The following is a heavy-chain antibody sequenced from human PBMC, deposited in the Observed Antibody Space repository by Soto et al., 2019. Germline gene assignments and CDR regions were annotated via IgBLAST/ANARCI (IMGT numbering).Heavy chain of an antibody. V-gene: IGHV3-7*01. CDR3: AREDSSSSGAFDI. Sequence: EVQLVESGGGLVQPGGSLRLSCAASGFTFSSYWMSWVRQAPGKGLEWVANIKQDGSEKYYVDSVKGRFTISRDNAKNSLYLQMNSLRAEDTAVYYCAREDSSSSGAFDIWGQGTMVTVSS. J-gene: IGHJ3*02. CDR1: GFTFSSYW. CDR2: IKQDGSEK. D-gene: IGHD6-6*01.